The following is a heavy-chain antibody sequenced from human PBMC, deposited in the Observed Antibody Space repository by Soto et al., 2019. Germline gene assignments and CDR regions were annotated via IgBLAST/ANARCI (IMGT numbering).Heavy chain of an antibody. CDR2: IKSKADHGTT. CDR1: GFTFTDAW. D-gene: IGHD3-22*01. CDR3: ATIIRVRPSDSAGYFGY. J-gene: IGHJ4*02. V-gene: IGHV3-15*05. Sequence: PGGSLRLSCAASGFTFTDAWMSWVRQAPGKGPEWVGRIKSKADHGTTDYAAPVKDRFTISRDDPKNTLYLQMNSLKTEDTAVYYCATIIRVRPSDSAGYFGYWGQGTQVTVSS.